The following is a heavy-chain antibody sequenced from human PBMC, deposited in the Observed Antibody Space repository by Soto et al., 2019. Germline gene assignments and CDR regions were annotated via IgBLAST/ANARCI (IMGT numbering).Heavy chain of an antibody. J-gene: IGHJ4*02. CDR3: AKDIGSFYDSSPLGY. CDR2: ISGSGGST. Sequence: GWVPRLSCGGSGFTLWRYGLRCGRQAPMKGLEWVSAISGSGGSTYYADSVQGRFTISRDNSKNTLYLQMNSLRAEDTAVYYCAKDIGSFYDSSPLGYWGQGTLVTVSS. D-gene: IGHD3-22*01. CDR1: GFTLWRYG. V-gene: IGHV3-23*01.